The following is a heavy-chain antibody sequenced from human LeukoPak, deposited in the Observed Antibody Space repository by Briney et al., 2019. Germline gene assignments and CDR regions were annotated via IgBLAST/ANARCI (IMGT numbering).Heavy chain of an antibody. Sequence: SETLSLTCSVSGGSMRSNYWSLIRQPPGKGLEWIGNIYYSGSTNYNPSLKSRVTISRDTSKDQFSLRLSSVTAADTAVYYCARRSSGRPVDYWGQGTLVTVSS. CDR2: IYYSGST. V-gene: IGHV4-59*12. J-gene: IGHJ4*02. CDR1: GGSMRSNY. D-gene: IGHD3-3*01. CDR3: ARRSSGRPVDY.